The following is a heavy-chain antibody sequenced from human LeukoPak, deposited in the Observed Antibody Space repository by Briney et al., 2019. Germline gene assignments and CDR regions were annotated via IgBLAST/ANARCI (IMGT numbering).Heavy chain of an antibody. CDR3: ARIDMITFGGIMAPWDY. V-gene: IGHV3-23*01. D-gene: IGHD3-16*01. CDR2: ISGSGGST. Sequence: GGSLRLSCAASGFTFSSYAMTWVRQAPGKGLEWVSPISGSGGSTYYADSVKGRFTISRDNSKNTLYLQMNSLRAEDTAVYYCARIDMITFGGIMAPWDYWGQGTLVTVSS. CDR1: GFTFSSYA. J-gene: IGHJ4*02.